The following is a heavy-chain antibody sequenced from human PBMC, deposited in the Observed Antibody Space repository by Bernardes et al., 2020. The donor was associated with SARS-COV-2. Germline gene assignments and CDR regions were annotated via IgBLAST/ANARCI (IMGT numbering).Heavy chain of an antibody. CDR3: VHRPPHRKGYNYYDS. V-gene: IGHV2-5*02. CDR1: GGSLTATGVG. Sequence: SGATLFKRTQNLTRTCTVAGGSLTATGVGGAWNRQPPGKTLDGLALIYWDGEERHNPSVENRVTITRDIDKNHVVLTLSDMDPLDTATYYVVHRPPHRKGYNYYDSWGQGLLVTVSS. CDR2: IYWDGEE. D-gene: IGHD5-12*01. J-gene: IGHJ4*02.